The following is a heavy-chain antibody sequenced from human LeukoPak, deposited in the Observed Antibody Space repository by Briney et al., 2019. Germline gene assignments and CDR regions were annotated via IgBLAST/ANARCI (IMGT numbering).Heavy chain of an antibody. CDR2: INPNSGGT. CDR1: GYTFTGSY. V-gene: IGHV1-2*06. Sequence: ASVKVSCKASGYTFTGSYMHWVRQAPGQVLEWMGRINPNSGGTNYAQKLQGRVTMTRDTSISTAYMELSRLRSDDTAVYYCVRFLEWQVDYWGQGTLVTVSS. D-gene: IGHD3-3*01. CDR3: VRFLEWQVDY. J-gene: IGHJ4*02.